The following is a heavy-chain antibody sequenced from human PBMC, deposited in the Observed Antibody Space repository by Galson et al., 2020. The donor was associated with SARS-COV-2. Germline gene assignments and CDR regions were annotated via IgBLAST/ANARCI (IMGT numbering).Heavy chain of an antibody. CDR3: ASLAPVGVVVPAAILY. CDR1: GFTFSSYA. CDR2: ISGSGGST. Sequence: AGSLRLSCAASGFTFSSYAMSWVRQAPGKGLEWVSAISGSGGSTYYADSVKGRFTISRDNSKNTLYLQMNSLRAEDTAVYYCASLAPVGVVVPAAILYWGQGTLVTVSS. V-gene: IGHV3-23*01. J-gene: IGHJ4*02. D-gene: IGHD2-2*02.